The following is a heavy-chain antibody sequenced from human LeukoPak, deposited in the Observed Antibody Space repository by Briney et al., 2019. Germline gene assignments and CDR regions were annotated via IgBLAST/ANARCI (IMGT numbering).Heavy chain of an antibody. V-gene: IGHV4-39*01. Sequence: PSETLPLTCTVSGGSISSSGHYWSWIRQTPGKGLEWIGTVYYSGSAYYNPSLKTQVTISVDTSKNQFSLKLSSVTAADTAVYYCARGSQVDDFWSGYRAPLDYWGQGTLVTVSS. CDR3: ARGSQVDDFWSGYRAPLDY. CDR2: VYYSGSA. J-gene: IGHJ4*02. CDR1: GGSISSSGHY. D-gene: IGHD3-3*01.